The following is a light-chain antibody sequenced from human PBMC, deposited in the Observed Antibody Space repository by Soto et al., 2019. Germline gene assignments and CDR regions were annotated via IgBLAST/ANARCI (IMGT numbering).Light chain of an antibody. Sequence: QSVLTQPPSVSAAPGQKVTISCSGSSCNIGNNYVSWYQQLPGTAPKLLIHENDERPSGIPDRFSGSKSGTSATLGITGLQTGDEADYYCAIWDSSLSTYVFGTGTKLTVL. CDR2: END. CDR3: AIWDSSLSTYV. J-gene: IGLJ1*01. CDR1: SCNIGNNY. V-gene: IGLV1-51*02.